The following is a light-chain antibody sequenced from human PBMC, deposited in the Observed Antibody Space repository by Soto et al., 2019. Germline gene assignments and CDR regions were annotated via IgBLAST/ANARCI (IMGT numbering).Light chain of an antibody. CDR1: QRLLHSNGYNY. CDR2: LTS. J-gene: IGKJ1*01. Sequence: DIVMTQSPLSLPVTPGEPASVSCRSSQRLLHSNGYNYLDWYLQKPGQSPQLLIYLTSIRASGVPDRFSGSGSGTEFTLKISKVEAEDVGVYYCMQSLQTPPWTFGPGTKVDIK. V-gene: IGKV2-28*01. CDR3: MQSLQTPPWT.